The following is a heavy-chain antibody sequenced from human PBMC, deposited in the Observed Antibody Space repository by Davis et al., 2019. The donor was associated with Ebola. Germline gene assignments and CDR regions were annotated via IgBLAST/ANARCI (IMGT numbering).Heavy chain of an antibody. CDR2: INAGNGNT. Sequence: AASVKVSCKASGYTFTSYGISWVRQAPGQGLEWMGWINAGNGNTEYSQRFQGRVTITTDTSASTAYLDLSSLRSDDTAVFYCARATFGYNSGWYADYWGQGTLVTVSS. J-gene: IGHJ4*02. V-gene: IGHV1-18*04. CDR1: GYTFTSYG. D-gene: IGHD6-19*01. CDR3: ARATFGYNSGWYADY.